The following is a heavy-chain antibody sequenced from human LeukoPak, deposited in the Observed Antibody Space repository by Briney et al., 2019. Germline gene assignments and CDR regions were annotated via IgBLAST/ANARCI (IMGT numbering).Heavy chain of an antibody. Sequence: GGSLTLACAASGFSFSSHGMSWVRQAPGKGLDWVSGIIGGAGGTYYADSVNGRFTISRDNSKNTLYLQMNSLRAEDTAVYYCAKEGFNYYDSSGSDYWGQGTLVTVYS. CDR3: AKEGFNYYDSSGSDY. D-gene: IGHD3-22*01. V-gene: IGHV3-23*01. CDR1: GFSFSSHG. CDR2: IIGGAGGT. J-gene: IGHJ4*02.